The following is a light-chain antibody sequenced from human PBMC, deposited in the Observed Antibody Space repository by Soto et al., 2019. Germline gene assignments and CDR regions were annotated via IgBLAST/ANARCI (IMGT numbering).Light chain of an antibody. CDR1: QSIGNW. V-gene: IGKV1-5*03. CDR2: KAS. CDR3: QQFNVYPWT. J-gene: IGKJ1*01. Sequence: DIQMTQSPSTLSASVGDRVTTTCRASQSIGNWLAWYQQKPGKAPNLLIYKASSLESGVPSRFSGSGSGTEFTVTISSLQPEDFATYYCQQFNVYPWTFGQGTKVEIK.